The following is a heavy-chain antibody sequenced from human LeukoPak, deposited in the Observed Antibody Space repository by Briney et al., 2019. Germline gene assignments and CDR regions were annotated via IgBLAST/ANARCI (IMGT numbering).Heavy chain of an antibody. D-gene: IGHD5-18*01. V-gene: IGHV4-38-2*01. J-gene: IGHJ4*02. CDR2: IYHSGST. Sequence: SETLSFTCAVSGYSMRSGYYWYWIRQPPGKGLEWIGSIYHSGSTYYNPSLKSRVTISVDTSKNQFSLNLSSVTAADTAVYYCASRSYSYGYNYWGQGNLVTVSS. CDR1: GYSMRSGYY. CDR3: ASRSYSYGYNY.